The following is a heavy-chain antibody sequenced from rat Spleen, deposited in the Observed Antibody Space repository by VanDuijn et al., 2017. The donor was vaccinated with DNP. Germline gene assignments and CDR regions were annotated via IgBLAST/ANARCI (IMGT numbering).Heavy chain of an antibody. J-gene: IGHJ4*01. CDR2: IWNTGGT. V-gene: IGHV2-41*01. Sequence: QVQLKESGPGLVQPSQTLSLTCTVSGFSLTSYNVHWVRQPPGKGLEWMGVIWNTGGTRYNSALKSRLSISKDTSKSQVFLKMNSLQTEDTATYYCARDRHRYNLMDAWGQGASVTVSS. D-gene: IGHD1-5*01. CDR1: GFSLTSYN. CDR3: ARDRHRYNLMDA.